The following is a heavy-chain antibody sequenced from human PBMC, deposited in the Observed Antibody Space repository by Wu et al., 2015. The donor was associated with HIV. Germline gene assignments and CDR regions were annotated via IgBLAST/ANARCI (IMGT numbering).Heavy chain of an antibody. CDR1: GYTFTNYG. CDR2: ISIYNGKT. Sequence: QVQVVQSGGEVKKPGASVKVSCKVSGYTFTNYGLNWVRQAPGLGLEWMGRISIYNGKTDYEQKFQGRVTMTADTSTRTAYLEVRGLSSDDAAVYYCARGFTYGTVDFWGQGTLVTVSS. CDR3: ARGFTYGTVDF. D-gene: IGHD3-10*01. V-gene: IGHV1-18*04. J-gene: IGHJ4*02.